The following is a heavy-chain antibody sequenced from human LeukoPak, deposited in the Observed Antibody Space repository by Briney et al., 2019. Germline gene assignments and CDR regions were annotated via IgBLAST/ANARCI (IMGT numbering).Heavy chain of an antibody. D-gene: IGHD5-24*01. CDR3: EKDQKATIDY. CDR2: ISYDGSNK. CDR1: GFTFSSYG. V-gene: IGHV3-30*18. J-gene: IGHJ4*02. Sequence: GGSLRLSCAASGFTFSSYGMHWVRQAPGKGLEWVAVISYDGSNKYYADSVKGRFTISRDNSKNTLYLQMNSLRAEDTAVYYCEKDQKATIDYWGQGTLVTVSS.